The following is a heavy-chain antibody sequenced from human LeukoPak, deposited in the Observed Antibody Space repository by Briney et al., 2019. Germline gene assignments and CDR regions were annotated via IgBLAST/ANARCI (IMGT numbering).Heavy chain of an antibody. V-gene: IGHV3-66*01. D-gene: IGHD1-26*01. CDR1: GFTVSSNY. Sequence: AGGSLRLSCAASGFTVSSNYMSWVRQAPGKGLEWVSVIYSGGSTYYADSVKSRVTIYRDNSKNTVYLEMDSLRTEDTGVYYCVRGEAHDSWGQGTLITVSS. J-gene: IGHJ4*02. CDR3: VRGEAHDS. CDR2: IYSGGST.